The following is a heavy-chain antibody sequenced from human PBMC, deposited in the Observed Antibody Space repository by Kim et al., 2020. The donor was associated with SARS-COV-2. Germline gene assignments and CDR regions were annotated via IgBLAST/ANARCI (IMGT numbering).Heavy chain of an antibody. CDR3: AHRRCSSTSCYAGLDY. D-gene: IGHD2-2*01. V-gene: IGHV2-5*02. J-gene: IGHJ4*02. Sequence: SGPTLVKPTQTLTLTCTFSGFSLSTSGVGVGWIRQPPGKALEWLALIYWDDDKRYSPSLKSRLTITKDTSKNQVVLTMTNMDPVDTATYYCAHRRCSSTSCYAGLDYWGQGTLVTVSS. CDR2: IYWDDDK. CDR1: GFSLSTSGVG.